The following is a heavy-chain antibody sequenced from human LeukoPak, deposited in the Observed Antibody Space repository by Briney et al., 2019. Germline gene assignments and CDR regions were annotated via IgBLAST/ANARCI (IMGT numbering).Heavy chain of an antibody. J-gene: IGHJ3*02. Sequence: SCKASGGTFSSYAISWVRQAPGQGLEWVANINEDGSEKNYVDSAKGRFTISRDNAKNSLYLQMNNLRAEDTAVYYCASKGGSFTIFGVVYNDAFAIWGQGTMVTVSA. CDR3: ASKGGSFTIFGVVYNDAFAI. CDR2: INEDGSEK. CDR1: GGTFSSYA. V-gene: IGHV3-7*02. D-gene: IGHD3-3*01.